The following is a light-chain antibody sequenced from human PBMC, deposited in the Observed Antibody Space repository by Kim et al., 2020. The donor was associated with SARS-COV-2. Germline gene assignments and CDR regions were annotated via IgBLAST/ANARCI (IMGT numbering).Light chain of an antibody. J-gene: IGKJ5*01. CDR2: DAS. V-gene: IGKV3-11*01. Sequence: PVERATLSCRASQSVATYLAWYQQKPGQAPRLLIYDASKRATGIPARFRGSGSGTDFTLTIGTLEPEDSAVYYCQQRGNFGQGTRLEIK. CDR1: QSVATY. CDR3: QQRGN.